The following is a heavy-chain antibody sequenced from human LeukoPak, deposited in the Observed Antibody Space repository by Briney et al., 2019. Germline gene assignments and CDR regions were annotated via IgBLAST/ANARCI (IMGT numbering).Heavy chain of an antibody. CDR1: GYTFTSYD. Sequence: ASVKVSCKASGYTFTSYDINWVRQATGQGLEWMGWINTNTGNPTYAQGFTGRFVFSLDTSVSTAYLQISSLKAEDTAVYYCARGERIFGVVGDMDVWGKGTTVTVSS. V-gene: IGHV7-4-1*02. J-gene: IGHJ6*03. D-gene: IGHD3-3*01. CDR2: INTNTGNP. CDR3: ARGERIFGVVGDMDV.